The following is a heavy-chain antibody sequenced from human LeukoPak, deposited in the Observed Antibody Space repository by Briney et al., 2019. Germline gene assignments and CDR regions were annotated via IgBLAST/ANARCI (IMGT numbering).Heavy chain of an antibody. CDR1: GGSISSGGYY. CDR3: ARGADDDILTGYYKPPPDY. V-gene: IGHV4-31*03. Sequence: SQTLSLTCTVSGGSISSGGYYWSWIRQHPGKGLEWIGYIYYSGSTYYNPSLKSRVTISVDTSKNQFSLKLSSVTAADTAVYYCARGADDDILTGYYKPPPDYWGQGTLVTVSS. J-gene: IGHJ4*02. D-gene: IGHD3-9*01. CDR2: IYYSGST.